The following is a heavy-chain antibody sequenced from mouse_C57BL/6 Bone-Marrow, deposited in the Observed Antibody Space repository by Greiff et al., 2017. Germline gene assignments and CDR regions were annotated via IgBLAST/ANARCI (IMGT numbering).Heavy chain of an antibody. CDR1: GYSITSGYY. V-gene: IGHV3-6*01. CDR3: ARSRYFDY. CDR2: ISYDGSN. J-gene: IGHJ2*01. Sequence: ESGPGLVKPSQSLSLTCSVTGYSITSGYYWNWIRQFPGNKLEWMGYISYDGSNNYNPSLKNRISLTRDTSKNQFFLKLTSVTTEDTATYYCARSRYFDYWGQGTTLTVSS.